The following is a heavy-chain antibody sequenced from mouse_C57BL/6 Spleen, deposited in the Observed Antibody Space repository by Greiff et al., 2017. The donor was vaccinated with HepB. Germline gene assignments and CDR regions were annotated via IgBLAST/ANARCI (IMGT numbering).Heavy chain of an antibody. D-gene: IGHD3-2*02. CDR1: GFTFTDYY. CDR3: ARSRQLRLFDY. J-gene: IGHJ2*01. Sequence: EVQRVESGGGLVQPGGSLSLSCAASGFTFTDYYMSWVRQPPGKALEWLGFIRNKANGYTTEYSASVKGRFTISRDNSQSILYLQMNALRAEDSATYYCARSRQLRLFDYWGQGTTLTVSS. V-gene: IGHV7-3*01. CDR2: IRNKANGYTT.